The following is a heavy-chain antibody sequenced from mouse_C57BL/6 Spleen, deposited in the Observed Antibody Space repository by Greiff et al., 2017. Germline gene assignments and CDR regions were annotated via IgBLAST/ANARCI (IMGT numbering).Heavy chain of an antibody. V-gene: IGHV1-26*01. CDR2: INPNNGGT. CDR1: GYTFTDYY. CDR3: ARSVIRNWFAY. J-gene: IGHJ3*01. Sequence: VQLQQSGPELVKPGASVKISCKASGYTFTDYYMNWVKQSHGKSLEWIGDINPNNGGTSYNQKFKGKATLTVDKSSSTAYMELRSLTSEDSAVYYCARSVIRNWFAYWGQGTLVTVSA. D-gene: IGHD2-4*01.